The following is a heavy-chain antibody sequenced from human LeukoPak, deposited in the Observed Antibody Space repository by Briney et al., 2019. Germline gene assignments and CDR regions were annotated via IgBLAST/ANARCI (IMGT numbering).Heavy chain of an antibody. Sequence: SETLSLTCTVSGGSISSSSYYWGWIRQPPGKGLEWIGSISYSGSTNYNPSLKSRVTISVDTSKNQFSLKLSSVTAADTAVYYCARAGGYASPIGIWGQGTMVTVSS. D-gene: IGHD5-12*01. CDR2: ISYSGST. J-gene: IGHJ3*02. V-gene: IGHV4-39*07. CDR3: ARAGGYASPIGI. CDR1: GGSISSSSYY.